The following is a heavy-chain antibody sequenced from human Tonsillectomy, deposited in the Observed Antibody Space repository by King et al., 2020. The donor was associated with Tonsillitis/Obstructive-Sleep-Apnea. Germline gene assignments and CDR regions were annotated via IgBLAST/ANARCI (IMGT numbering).Heavy chain of an antibody. Sequence: VQLVESGAEVKKPGESLKISCKASGYSFTSYWIAWVRQMPGKGLEWMGIIYPGDSDTRYSPSFQGQVTISADKAISTAYLQWSSLKASDTAMYFCAKVPRYCSRTSCYSDYYYYMDVWGKGTTVTVSS. CDR2: IYPGDSDT. D-gene: IGHD2-2*02. CDR3: AKVPRYCSRTSCYSDYYYYMDV. V-gene: IGHV5-51*01. J-gene: IGHJ6*03. CDR1: GYSFTSYW.